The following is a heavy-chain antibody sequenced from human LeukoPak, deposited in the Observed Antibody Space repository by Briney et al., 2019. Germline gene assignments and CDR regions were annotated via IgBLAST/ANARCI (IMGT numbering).Heavy chain of an antibody. CDR1: GFTFSDYY. CDR2: ISSSGSTI. Sequence: GGSLRLSCAASGFTFSDYYMSWIRQAPGKGLEWVSYISSSGSTIYYADSVKGRFTISRDNSKNTLYLQMNSLRAEDTAVYHCAKDLAVAGDYYMDVWGKGTTVTVS. CDR3: AKDLAVAGDYYMDV. J-gene: IGHJ6*03. V-gene: IGHV3-11*01. D-gene: IGHD6-19*01.